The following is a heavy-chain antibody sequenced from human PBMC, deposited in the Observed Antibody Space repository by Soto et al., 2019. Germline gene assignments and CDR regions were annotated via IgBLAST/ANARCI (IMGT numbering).Heavy chain of an antibody. CDR2: ISYDGSNK. CDR3: AREGQIGVQDAFDI. Sequence: GGSLRLSCAASGFTFSSYAMHWVRQAPGKGLEWVAVISYDGSNKYYADSVKGRFTISRDNSKNTLYLQMNSLRAEDTAVYYCAREGQIGVQDAFDIWGQGTMVTVSS. J-gene: IGHJ3*02. CDR1: GFTFSSYA. V-gene: IGHV3-30-3*01. D-gene: IGHD3-10*01.